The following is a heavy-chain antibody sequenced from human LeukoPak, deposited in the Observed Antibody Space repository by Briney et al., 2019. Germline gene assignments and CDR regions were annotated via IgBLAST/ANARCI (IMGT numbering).Heavy chain of an antibody. J-gene: IGHJ4*02. V-gene: IGHV3-7*01. Sequence: PGGSLRLSCAASGFTVSSNYMSWVRQAPGKGLEWVANIKKDGSEKYYVDSVKGRFTISRDNAKTSLYLQMNSLRAEDTAVYYCARYLSGIAGYTYGRGIDYWGQGTLVTVSS. CDR2: IKKDGSEK. D-gene: IGHD5-18*01. CDR1: GFTVSSNY. CDR3: ARYLSGIAGYTYGRGIDY.